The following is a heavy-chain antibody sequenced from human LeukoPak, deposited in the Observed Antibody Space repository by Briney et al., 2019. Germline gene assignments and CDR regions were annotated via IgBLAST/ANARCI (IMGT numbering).Heavy chain of an antibody. CDR2: VFYSGST. Sequence: NSSEPLSLTCTVSGGSVSSSSYHWGWIRQPPGKGLEWIGSVFYSGSTYYNPSLKSRVTMSVDTSKNQFSLKLSSVIAADTAVYYCARLWSTDCSGGSCPHQPNYWGQGTLVTVSS. J-gene: IGHJ4*02. CDR3: ARLWSTDCSGGSCPHQPNY. CDR1: GGSVSSSSYH. V-gene: IGHV4-39*01. D-gene: IGHD2-15*01.